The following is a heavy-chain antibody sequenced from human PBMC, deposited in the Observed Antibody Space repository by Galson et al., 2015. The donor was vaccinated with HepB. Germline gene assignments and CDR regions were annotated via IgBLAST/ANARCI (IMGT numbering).Heavy chain of an antibody. CDR1: GYTFTNYA. J-gene: IGHJ4*02. D-gene: IGHD3-10*01. CDR2: INAGYGDT. Sequence: SVKVSCKASGYTFTNYAMQWVRQAPGQRLDWMGWINAGYGDTRYSQKFQGRVTFTRDTSATTVYMELCSLRSEDTAVYYCARALTRLGSGSLLGYWGQGTLVTVSS. CDR3: ARALTRLGSGSLLGY. V-gene: IGHV1-3*01.